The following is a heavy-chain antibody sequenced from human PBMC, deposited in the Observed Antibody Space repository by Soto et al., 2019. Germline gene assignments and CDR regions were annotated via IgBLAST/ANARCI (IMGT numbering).Heavy chain of an antibody. CDR2: IWYDGSNK. CDR1: EFTFSRHG. V-gene: IGHV3-33*01. J-gene: IGHJ6*02. D-gene: IGHD4-4*01. Sequence: QVQLVESGGGVVQPGRSLRLSCAASEFTFSRHGMHWVRQAPGKGLEWVAVIWYDGSNKYYSDSVKGRFTISRDNSKNTLYVQMDSLRAEDTAMYYCARIGPLTTNFGMDVGGQGTAVTVSS. CDR3: ARIGPLTTNFGMDV.